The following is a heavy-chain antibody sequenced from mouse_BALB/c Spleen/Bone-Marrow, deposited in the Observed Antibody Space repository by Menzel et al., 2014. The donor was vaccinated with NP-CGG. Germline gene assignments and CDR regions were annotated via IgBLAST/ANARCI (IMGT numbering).Heavy chain of an antibody. J-gene: IGHJ4*01. CDR3: ARHGRDYYAMDY. CDR1: EFTLSNYA. V-gene: IGHV5-6*01. CDR2: ISSDISYT. Sequence: EVKLMESGGDLVKPEGSLKFPCAASEFTLSNYALSWFRQPPDKRLEGVETISSDISYTYYPDSVKGRFTISRDNAKNTLYLQMSSLKSEDTAMYYCARHGRDYYAMDYWGQGTSVTVSS.